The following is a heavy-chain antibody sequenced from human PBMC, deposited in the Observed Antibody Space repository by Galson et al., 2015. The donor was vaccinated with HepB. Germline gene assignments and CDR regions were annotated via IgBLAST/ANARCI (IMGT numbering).Heavy chain of an antibody. V-gene: IGHV3-23*01. D-gene: IGHD2-2*01. J-gene: IGHJ4*02. CDR2: ISGSGVST. CDR3: AKCIVVVPGVMRSFDY. Sequence: SLRLSCAASGFTFSSNWMHWVRQAPGKGLEWVSAISGSGVSTYYADSVKGRFTISRDNSKSTLYLQMNSLRAEDTAVYYCAKCIVVVPGVMRSFDYWGQGTLVTVSS. CDR1: GFTFSSNW.